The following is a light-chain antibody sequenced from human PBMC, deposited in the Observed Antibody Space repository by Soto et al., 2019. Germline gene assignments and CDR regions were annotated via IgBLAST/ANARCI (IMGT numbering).Light chain of an antibody. CDR1: QIVLDRTSNENA. Sequence: DIVLTQSPDSLAVSLGERATITCKSSQIVLDRTSNENAVAWYQHKPGRPPTLLISWASRRESGVPSRFRGSGYDTDFRLAIESVQTDDGAIYYCQQFYTTSYTFVQGTRLESK. CDR2: WAS. J-gene: IGKJ2*01. V-gene: IGKV4-1*01. CDR3: QQFYTTSYT.